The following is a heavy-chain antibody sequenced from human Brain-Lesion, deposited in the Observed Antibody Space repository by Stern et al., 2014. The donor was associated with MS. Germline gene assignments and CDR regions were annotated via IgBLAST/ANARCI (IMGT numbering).Heavy chain of an antibody. CDR1: GYIFTGYY. J-gene: IGHJ6*02. Sequence: VQLVQSGAEVKKPGASVKVSCKTSGYIFTGYYIHWVRQAPGQGLEWMAWINPHTGVPKYAQTFQGRVTMSRDTSISTAYVELSSLTSDDTAVYYCARDQRGITIFGVVTDYYYLGMDVWGQGTTVTVSS. CDR2: INPHTGVP. CDR3: ARDQRGITIFGVVTDYYYLGMDV. V-gene: IGHV1-2*02. D-gene: IGHD3-3*01.